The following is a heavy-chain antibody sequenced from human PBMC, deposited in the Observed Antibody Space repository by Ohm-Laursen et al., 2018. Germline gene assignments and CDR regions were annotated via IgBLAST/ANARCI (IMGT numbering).Heavy chain of an antibody. V-gene: IGHV3-7*01. CDR1: GFIFSNYW. J-gene: IGHJ3*02. CDR2: IRKDGGET. CDR3: ARGPTFHAFDI. D-gene: IGHD2/OR15-2a*01. Sequence: SLRLSCAASGFIFSNYWMTWVRQAPGKGLEWVANIRKDGGETYYVDSVKGRFTISRDNAKNSLYLQINSLKGEDTAVYFCARGPTFHAFDIWGQGTMVTVSS.